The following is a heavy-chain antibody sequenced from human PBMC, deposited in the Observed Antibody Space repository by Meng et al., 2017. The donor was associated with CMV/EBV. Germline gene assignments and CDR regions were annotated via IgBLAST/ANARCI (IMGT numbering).Heavy chain of an antibody. V-gene: IGHV3-30*04. D-gene: IGHD3-16*01. CDR3: ARDSWGYVMRYYGMDV. Sequence: GRSLRLSCAASGFTFSSYAMHWVRQAPGKGLEWVAVISYDGSNKYYADSVKGRFTISRDNSKNTLYLQMNSLRAEDTAVYYCARDSWGYVMRYYGMDVWGQGTTVTVSS. J-gene: IGHJ6*02. CDR1: GFTFSSYA. CDR2: ISYDGSNK.